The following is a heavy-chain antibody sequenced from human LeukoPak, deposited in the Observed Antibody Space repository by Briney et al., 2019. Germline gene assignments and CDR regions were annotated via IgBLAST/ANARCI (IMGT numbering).Heavy chain of an antibody. CDR2: INPNSGGT. Sequence: ASVKVSCKASGGTFSSYAISWVRQAPGQGLEWMGWINPNSGGTNYAHKFQGWVTMTRDTSISTAYMELSRLRSDDTAVYYWVRGSDIVARFFIYWGQGTVVTVSS. D-gene: IGHD5-12*01. CDR1: GGTFSSYA. J-gene: IGHJ4*02. V-gene: IGHV1-2*04. CDR3: VRGSDIVARFFIY.